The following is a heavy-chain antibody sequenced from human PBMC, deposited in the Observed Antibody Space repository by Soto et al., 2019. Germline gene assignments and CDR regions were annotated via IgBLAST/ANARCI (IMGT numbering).Heavy chain of an antibody. J-gene: IGHJ5*02. CDR1: GGSIGTYY. V-gene: IGHV4-59*08. Sequence: QVQLQESGPGQVKPSETLSLTCTISGGSIGTYYWTWMRQPPGKGLEWIGYIYHRGGTNYNPSLESRVTISVDTSKNQFSLKLSSVTAADTAVYYCTRTITEGNWFDPWGQGTLVTVSS. CDR2: IYHRGGT. D-gene: IGHD1-20*01. CDR3: TRTITEGNWFDP.